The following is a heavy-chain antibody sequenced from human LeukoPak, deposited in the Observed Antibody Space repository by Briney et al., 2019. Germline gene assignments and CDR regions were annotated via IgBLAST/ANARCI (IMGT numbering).Heavy chain of an antibody. CDR2: IRSKAYGGTT. CDR1: GFTFGDYA. D-gene: IGHD4-11*01. J-gene: IGHJ4*02. V-gene: IGHV3-49*03. CDR3: TRAVYSNYPVVFAY. Sequence: GGSLRLSCTAYGFTFGDYAMSWFRQAPGKGLEWVGFIRSKAYGGTTEYAASVKGRFTISRDDSKSIAYLQMNSLKTEDTAVYYCTRAVYSNYPVVFAYWGQGTLVTVSS.